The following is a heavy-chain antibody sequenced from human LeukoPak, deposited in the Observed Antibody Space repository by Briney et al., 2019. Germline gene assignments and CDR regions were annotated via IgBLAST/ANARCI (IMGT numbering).Heavy chain of an antibody. J-gene: IGHJ4*02. Sequence: SETLSLTCSVSGGSTTSYYWSWIRQPPGKGLEWIGHVSDGGRTNYSPSLRSRVSISVDTSKNQFSLKLNSVTAADTAVYFCARASTTFDDWGQGTLVTLSS. V-gene: IGHV4-59*01. CDR1: GGSTTSYY. CDR3: ARASTTFDD. D-gene: IGHD1-14*01. CDR2: VSDGGRT.